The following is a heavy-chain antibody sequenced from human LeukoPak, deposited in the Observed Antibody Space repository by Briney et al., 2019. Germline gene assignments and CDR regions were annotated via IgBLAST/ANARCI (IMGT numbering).Heavy chain of an antibody. Sequence: GESLRLSCAASGFTFSSYAMSWVRQAPGKGLEWVSAISGSGGSTYYADSVKGRFTISRDNSKNTLYLQMNSLRAEDTAVYYCAKDGPKTCSIAAAGTFFDYWGQGTLVTVSS. D-gene: IGHD6-13*01. CDR2: ISGSGGST. V-gene: IGHV3-23*01. CDR3: AKDGPKTCSIAAAGTFFDY. CDR1: GFTFSSYA. J-gene: IGHJ4*02.